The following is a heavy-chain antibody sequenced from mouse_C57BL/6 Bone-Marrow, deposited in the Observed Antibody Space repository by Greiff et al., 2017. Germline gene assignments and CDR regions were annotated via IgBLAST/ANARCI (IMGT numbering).Heavy chain of an antibody. CDR1: GYTFTSYD. CDR3: ARDYGSSYWYFDV. Sequence: QVQLQQSGPELVKPGASVKLSCTASGYTFTSYDINWVKQRPGQGLEWIGWIYPRDGSTKYNEKFKGKATLTVDTSSSTAYLELHSLTSEDSAVYFCARDYGSSYWYFDVWGTGTTVTVSS. D-gene: IGHD1-1*01. V-gene: IGHV1-85*01. CDR2: IYPRDGST. J-gene: IGHJ1*03.